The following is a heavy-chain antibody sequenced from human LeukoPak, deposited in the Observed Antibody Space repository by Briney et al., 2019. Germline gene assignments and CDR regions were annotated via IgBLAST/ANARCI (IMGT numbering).Heavy chain of an antibody. Sequence: GGSLRLSCAASGFTFSSYAMSWVRQAPGKGLEWVSAISGSGGSTYYADSVKGRFTISRDNSKNTLYLQMNSLRVEDTAVYYCAKDRDYDFWSGYNLGVYFDYWGQGTLVTVSS. CDR1: GFTFSSYA. V-gene: IGHV3-23*01. D-gene: IGHD3-3*01. CDR3: AKDRDYDFWSGYNLGVYFDY. J-gene: IGHJ4*02. CDR2: ISGSGGST.